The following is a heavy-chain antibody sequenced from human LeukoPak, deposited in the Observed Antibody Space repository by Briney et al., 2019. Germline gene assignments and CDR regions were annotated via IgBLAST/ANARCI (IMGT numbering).Heavy chain of an antibody. CDR3: ARDKGRYYDFWSGYRSNNWFDP. J-gene: IGHJ5*02. D-gene: IGHD3-3*01. CDR1: GGSISSGGYY. V-gene: IGHV4-31*03. Sequence: SQTLSLTCTVSGGSISSGGYYWSWIRQHPGKGLEWIGYIYYSGSTYYNPSLKSRVTISVDTSKNQFSLKLSSVTAADTAVYYCARDKGRYYDFWSGYRSNNWFDPWGQGTLVTASS. CDR2: IYYSGST.